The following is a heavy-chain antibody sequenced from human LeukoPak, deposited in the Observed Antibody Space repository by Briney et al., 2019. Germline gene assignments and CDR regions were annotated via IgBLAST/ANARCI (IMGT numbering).Heavy chain of an antibody. CDR3: ARDLGHTYGHPLDY. V-gene: IGHV3-74*01. Sequence: PGGSLRLSCAASGFTFSSYWMHWVRQAPGRGLVWVSRINSDGSSTSYADSVKGRFTISRDNAKNTLYLQMSSLRAEDTTVYYCARDLGHTYGHPLDYWGQGTLVTVSS. D-gene: IGHD5-18*01. CDR2: INSDGSST. CDR1: GFTFSSYW. J-gene: IGHJ4*02.